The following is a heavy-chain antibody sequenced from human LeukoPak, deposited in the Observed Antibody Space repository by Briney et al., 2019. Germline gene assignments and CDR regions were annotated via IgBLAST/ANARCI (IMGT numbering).Heavy chain of an antibody. CDR3: ARDRYGDGFAHFDY. J-gene: IGHJ4*02. D-gene: IGHD5-24*01. Sequence: ASVKVSCKASGYTFTSYAMHWVRQAPGQGLEWMGWITPSGGTNYPQKFQGRVAITRDTSISTAYMDLSRLTSDDTAVYYCARDRYGDGFAHFDYWGQGALVTISS. CDR1: GYTFTSYA. CDR2: ITPSGGT. V-gene: IGHV1-2*02.